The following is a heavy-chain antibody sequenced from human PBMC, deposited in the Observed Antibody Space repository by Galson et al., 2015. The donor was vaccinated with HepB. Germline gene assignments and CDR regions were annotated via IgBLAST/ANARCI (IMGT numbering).Heavy chain of an antibody. Sequence: SVKVPCKASGGTFSSYAISWVRQAPGQGLEWMGGIIPIFGTANYAQKFQGRVTITADESTSTAYMELSSLRSEDTAVYYCARDKGVTYDAFDIWGQGTMVTVSS. D-gene: IGHD2-21*02. CDR2: IIPIFGTA. V-gene: IGHV1-69*13. J-gene: IGHJ3*02. CDR1: GGTFSSYA. CDR3: ARDKGVTYDAFDI.